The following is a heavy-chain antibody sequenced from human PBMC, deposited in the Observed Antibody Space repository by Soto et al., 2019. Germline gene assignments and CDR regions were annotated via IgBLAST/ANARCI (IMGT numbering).Heavy chain of an antibody. J-gene: IGHJ5*02. D-gene: IGHD3-3*02. CDR3: TRVAFVEYSFDP. V-gene: IGHV3-74*01. Sequence: EVQLMESGGGLVQPGESLRLSCAASGFTLSSYWMHWVRQAPGKGLVWVSRINPDGTTTTYTDPVKGRFTISRDNAENTLYLQMNSLRAEDTALYFCTRVAFVEYSFDPWGQVTLVTVSS. CDR1: GFTLSSYW. CDR2: INPDGTTT.